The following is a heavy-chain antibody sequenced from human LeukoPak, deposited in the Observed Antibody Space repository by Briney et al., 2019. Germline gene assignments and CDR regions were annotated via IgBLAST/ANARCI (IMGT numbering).Heavy chain of an antibody. D-gene: IGHD6-13*01. CDR3: ARVRRAAAGTSFDY. CDR1: GFTFSDYY. V-gene: IGHV3-11*01. Sequence: PGGSLRLSCAASGFTFSDYYMSWIRQAPGKGLEWVSYISSSGSTIYYADSVKGRFTISRDNAKNSLYLQMNSLRAEDTAVYCCARVRRAAAGTSFDYWGQGTLVTVSS. CDR2: ISSSGSTI. J-gene: IGHJ4*02.